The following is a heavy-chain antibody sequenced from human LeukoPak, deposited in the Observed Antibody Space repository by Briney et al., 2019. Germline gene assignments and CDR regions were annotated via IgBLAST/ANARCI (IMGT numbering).Heavy chain of an antibody. CDR3: ARGHDILTGYYTVFDY. V-gene: IGHV1-46*01. CDR2: INPSGGST. CDR1: GGTFSSYA. Sequence: GASVKVSCKASGGTFSSYAISWVRQAPGQGLEWMAIINPSGGSTTYAQKFQGRVTMTRDTSTSTVYMELSSLRSEDTAVYYCARGHDILTGYYTVFDYWGQGTLVTVSS. D-gene: IGHD3-9*01. J-gene: IGHJ4*02.